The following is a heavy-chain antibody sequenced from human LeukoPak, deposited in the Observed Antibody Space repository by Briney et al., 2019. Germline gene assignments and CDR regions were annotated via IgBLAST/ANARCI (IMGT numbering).Heavy chain of an antibody. V-gene: IGHV4-34*01. J-gene: IGHJ4*02. CDR3: ARRIQLRTGDPRYFDY. CDR2: IYYSGST. Sequence: SETLSLTCAVYGGSFSGYYWSWIRQPPGKGLEWIGSIYYSGSTYYNPSLKSRVTISVDTSKNQFSLKLSSVTAADTAVYYCARRIQLRTGDPRYFDYWGQGTLVTVSS. CDR1: GGSFSGYY. D-gene: IGHD1-26*01.